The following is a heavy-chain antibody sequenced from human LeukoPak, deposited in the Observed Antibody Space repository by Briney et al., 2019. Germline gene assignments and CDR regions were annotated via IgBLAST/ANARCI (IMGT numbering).Heavy chain of an antibody. J-gene: IGHJ2*01. V-gene: IGHV3-23*01. CDR1: GFSFSNWA. CDR2: IPGSGGDT. D-gene: IGHD3-22*01. CDR3: AKWYDSRWHFDI. Sequence: GGSLRLSCVASGFSFSNWAMMWVRQAPGKGLEWVSPIPGSGGDTYYADSVKGRFTISRDNSKNTLYLHMNSLRAEDTAVYYCAKWYDSRWHFDIWGRGTLVTVSS.